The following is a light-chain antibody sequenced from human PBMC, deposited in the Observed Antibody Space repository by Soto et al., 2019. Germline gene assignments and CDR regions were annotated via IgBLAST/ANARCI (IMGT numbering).Light chain of an antibody. CDR1: QTVSSK. V-gene: IGKV3-11*01. Sequence: EIVMTQSPATLSVSPGERATLSCRASQTVSSKLAWYQQKRGKAPRLLIYDASNRATGIPARFSGSGSGTDFTLTISSLEAEDFAVYYCQQRGNWPPITFGQGTRLEIK. CDR2: DAS. CDR3: QQRGNWPPIT. J-gene: IGKJ5*01.